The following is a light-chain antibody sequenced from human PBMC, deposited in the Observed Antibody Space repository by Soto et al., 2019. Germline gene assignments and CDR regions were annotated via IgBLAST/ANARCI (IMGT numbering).Light chain of an antibody. CDR2: DAS. V-gene: IGKV1-9*01. Sequence: DIQLTQSPTFLSASAGDRVSITCRASQDIRRYLVWYQQKPGKAPNLLIYDASSLQTGVPSRFSGSGSGTEYTLPITSLQPEDFATYYCRHFYTFGQGTKLEIK. J-gene: IGKJ2*01. CDR3: RHFYT. CDR1: QDIRRY.